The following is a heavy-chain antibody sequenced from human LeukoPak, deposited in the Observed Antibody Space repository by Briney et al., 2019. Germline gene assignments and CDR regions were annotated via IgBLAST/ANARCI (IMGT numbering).Heavy chain of an antibody. Sequence: ASVRVSYKASGYTFTRYDIHWVRQASGQGREGMGWITPNSGNTVYAQKLQGRVTMTRNSSISTGYVELSSLRSEDTAVYYCARGRSSSDPSTYYYYYGMDVWGQGTTVTVSS. V-gene: IGHV1-8*01. J-gene: IGHJ6*01. CDR3: ARGRSSSDPSTYYYYYGMDV. CDR1: GYTFTRYD. CDR2: ITPNSGNT. D-gene: IGHD3-3*01.